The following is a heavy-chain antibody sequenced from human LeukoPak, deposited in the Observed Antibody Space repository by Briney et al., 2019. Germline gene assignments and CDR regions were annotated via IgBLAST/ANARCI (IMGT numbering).Heavy chain of an antibody. D-gene: IGHD2-2*01. J-gene: IGHJ6*02. V-gene: IGHV4-34*01. CDR2: INHSGST. Sequence: PSETLSLTCAVYGGSFSGYYWSWIRQPPGKGLEWIGEINHSGSTNYNPSLKSRVTISVDTSKNQFSLKLSSVTAADTAVYYCARDGPQPDIVVVPADNHYGMDVWGQGTTVTVSS. CDR3: ARDGPQPDIVVVPADNHYGMDV. CDR1: GGSFSGYY.